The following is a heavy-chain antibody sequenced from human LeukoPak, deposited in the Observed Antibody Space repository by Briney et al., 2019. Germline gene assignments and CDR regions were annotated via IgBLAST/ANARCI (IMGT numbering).Heavy chain of an antibody. CDR2: IKQDGSEK. CDR1: GFTFSSYW. J-gene: IGHJ4*02. V-gene: IGHV3-7*01. D-gene: IGHD3-10*01. CDR3: ARDGASMVRGPHLGY. Sequence: GGSLRLSCAASGFTFSSYWMSWVCQAPGKGLEWVANIKQDGSEKYYVDSVKGRFTISRDNAKNSLYLQMNSLRAEDTAVYYCARDGASMVRGPHLGYWGQGTLVTVSS.